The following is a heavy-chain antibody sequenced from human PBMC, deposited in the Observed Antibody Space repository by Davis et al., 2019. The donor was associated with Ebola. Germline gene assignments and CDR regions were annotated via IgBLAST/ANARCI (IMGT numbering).Heavy chain of an antibody. J-gene: IGHJ4*02. CDR3: ARFGGGAY. V-gene: IGHV4-30-2*06. CDR2: IYHTGLT. Sequence: LRLSCTVSGGSINSGNYTWSWIRQSPEKGLDWIGYIYHTGLTSYTPSLKGRVAISMDKSKNQFSLNLNSVTAADTAVYFCARFGGGAYWCQGTLVTVSS. CDR1: GGSINSGNYT. D-gene: IGHD3-16*01.